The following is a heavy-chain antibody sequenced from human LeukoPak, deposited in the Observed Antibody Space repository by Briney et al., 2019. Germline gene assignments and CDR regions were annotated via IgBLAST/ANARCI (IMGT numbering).Heavy chain of an antibody. D-gene: IGHD6-13*01. CDR1: GYRFIAYY. V-gene: IGHV1-2*02. Sequence: ASVKVSCKASGYRFIAYYIHWVRQAPGQGLEWMGWMDTNNGDTNYAQKFQGRVIMTRDPSINTAYMELSGLTSNDTAVYYCARTREYSSSWYFPPFDPWGQGTLVTISS. J-gene: IGHJ5*02. CDR3: ARTREYSSSWYFPPFDP. CDR2: MDTNNGDT.